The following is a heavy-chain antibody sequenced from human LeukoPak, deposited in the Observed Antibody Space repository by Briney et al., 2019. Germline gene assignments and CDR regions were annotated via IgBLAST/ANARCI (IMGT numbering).Heavy chain of an antibody. CDR2: IYYSGST. Sequence: PSKTLSLTCTVSGGSISSYYWSWIRQPPGKGLEWIGYIYYSGSTNYNPSLKSRVTISVDTSKNQFSLKLSSVTAADTAVYYCARVISSGYHPYGMDVWGQGTTVTVSS. V-gene: IGHV4-59*01. D-gene: IGHD3-22*01. CDR3: ARVISSGYHPYGMDV. J-gene: IGHJ6*02. CDR1: GGSISSYY.